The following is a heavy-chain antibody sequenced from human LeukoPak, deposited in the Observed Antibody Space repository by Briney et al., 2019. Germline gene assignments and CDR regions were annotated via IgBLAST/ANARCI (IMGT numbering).Heavy chain of an antibody. J-gene: IGHJ2*01. CDR1: GFTFSSYG. D-gene: IGHD4-17*01. Sequence: RGSLRLSCAASGFTFSSYGMNWVRQAPGKGLEWVSFVSIGGSFIYYADSVKGRFTISRDDAKNSLYLQMNSLTAEDTAEYYCARNKINTVTTGWYFDLWGRGTLVSVSS. V-gene: IGHV3-21*01. CDR2: VSIGGSFI. CDR3: ARNKINTVTTGWYFDL.